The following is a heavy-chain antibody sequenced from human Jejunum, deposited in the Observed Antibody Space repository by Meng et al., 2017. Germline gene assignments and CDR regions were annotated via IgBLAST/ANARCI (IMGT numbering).Heavy chain of an antibody. Sequence: ASVKVSCKTSGYTFTSYSITWVRRAPGQGLEWVGWISADSGTTNYAQNLQGRVSMTIDRSTSTAYMELRSLTSDDTAVYYCAKGEQPLDHSWGQGTLVTVSS. CDR3: AKGEQPLDHS. D-gene: IGHD1/OR15-1a*01. V-gene: IGHV1-18*04. CDR1: GYTFTSYS. J-gene: IGHJ4*02. CDR2: ISADSGTT.